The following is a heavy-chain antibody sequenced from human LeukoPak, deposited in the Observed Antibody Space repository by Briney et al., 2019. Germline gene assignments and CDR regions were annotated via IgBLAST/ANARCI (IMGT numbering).Heavy chain of an antibody. CDR3: ARQSLQSGYDFDY. Sequence: GESLKISCKGSGYSFTSYWIGWVRQMPGKGLEWMGIVYPGDSDTRYSPSFQGQVTISADKSISTAYLQWSSLKASDTAMYYCARQSLQSGYDFDYWGQGTLVTVSS. J-gene: IGHJ4*02. D-gene: IGHD5-12*01. V-gene: IGHV5-51*01. CDR2: VYPGDSDT. CDR1: GYSFTSYW.